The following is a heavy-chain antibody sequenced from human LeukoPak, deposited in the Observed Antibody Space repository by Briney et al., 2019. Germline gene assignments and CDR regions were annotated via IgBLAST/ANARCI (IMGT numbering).Heavy chain of an antibody. V-gene: IGHV3-33*01. D-gene: IGHD1-1*01. CDR2: TRFDGSIK. CDR3: ARWGGTRQYYFDY. J-gene: IGHJ4*02. Sequence: PGGSLRLSCAASGFIFSDYGFHWVRQAPGKGLEWVAVTRFDGSIKQYADSVKGRFTISRDDSKNTLYLQMNFLKSEDTAVYYCARWGGTRQYYFDYWGQGTLVTVSS. CDR1: GFIFSDYG.